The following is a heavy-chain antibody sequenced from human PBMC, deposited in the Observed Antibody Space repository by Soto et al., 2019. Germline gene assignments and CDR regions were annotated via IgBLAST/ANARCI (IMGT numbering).Heavy chain of an antibody. Sequence: QVQLVQSGAEVKKPGSSVKVSCKASGGTFSSYAISWVRQAPGQGLEWLGGIIPIFGTANYAQKFQGRVTITADESTSTAYMELSSLRSEDTAVYYCARDPDYCIGGSCYWAFDYWGQGTLVTVSS. CDR1: GGTFSSYA. D-gene: IGHD2-15*01. CDR2: IIPIFGTA. J-gene: IGHJ4*02. CDR3: ARDPDYCIGGSCYWAFDY. V-gene: IGHV1-69*01.